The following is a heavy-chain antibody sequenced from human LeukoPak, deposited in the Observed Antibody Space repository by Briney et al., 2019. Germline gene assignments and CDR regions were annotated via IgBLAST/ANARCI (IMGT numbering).Heavy chain of an antibody. Sequence: PGGSLRLSCAASGFTFSSYEMNWVRQAPGKGLEWVSYISSSGSTIYYADSVKGRFTISRDNAKNSLYLQMNSLRAEDTAVYYCAREYGSSWYDPGDYWGQGTLVTVSS. CDR1: GFTFSSYE. CDR3: AREYGSSWYDPGDY. J-gene: IGHJ4*02. V-gene: IGHV3-48*03. D-gene: IGHD6-13*01. CDR2: ISSSGSTI.